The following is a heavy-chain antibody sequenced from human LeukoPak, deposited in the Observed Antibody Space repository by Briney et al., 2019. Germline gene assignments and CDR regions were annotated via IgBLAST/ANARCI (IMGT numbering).Heavy chain of an antibody. D-gene: IGHD3-3*01. CDR2: ISAYNGNT. CDR1: GYTFTSYG. Sequence: ASVKVSCKPSGYTFTSYGISRVRQAPGQGIEWMGWISAYNGNTNYAQKLQGRVTMTTDTSTRTAYMELRSLRSDDTAVYYCARDRSYDFWSGYYIRAFDIWGQGSMVTVSS. CDR3: ARDRSYDFWSGYYIRAFDI. V-gene: IGHV1-18*01. J-gene: IGHJ3*02.